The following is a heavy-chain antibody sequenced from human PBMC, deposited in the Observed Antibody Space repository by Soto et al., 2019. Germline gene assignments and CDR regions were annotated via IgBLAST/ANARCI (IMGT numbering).Heavy chain of an antibody. CDR1: GGTFSSYA. CDR2: IIPIFGTA. J-gene: IGHJ4*02. V-gene: IGHV1-69*01. D-gene: IGHD2-2*01. CDR3: ERSGRTSSSGGVDFDY. Sequence: QVQLVQSGAEVKKPGSSVKVSCKASGGTFSSYAISWVRQAPGQGLEWMGGIIPIFGTANYAQKFQGRVKIPADESTSTAYMELSSLRSEDTAVYYCERSGRTSSSGGVDFDYWGQGTLVTVSS.